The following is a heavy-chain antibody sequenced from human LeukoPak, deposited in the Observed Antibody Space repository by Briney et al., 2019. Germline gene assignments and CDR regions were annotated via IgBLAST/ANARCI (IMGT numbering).Heavy chain of an antibody. V-gene: IGHV3-11*04. CDR2: ISSSGSTI. Sequence: GGSLRLSCAASGFTFSDYYMSWIRQAPGKGLEWVSYISSSGSTIYYADSVKGRFTISRDNAKNTLYLQMNSLRDEDTAVYYCAREDYCSGGSCLENWFDPWGQGTLVTVSS. D-gene: IGHD2-15*01. CDR3: AREDYCSGGSCLENWFDP. J-gene: IGHJ5*02. CDR1: GFTFSDYY.